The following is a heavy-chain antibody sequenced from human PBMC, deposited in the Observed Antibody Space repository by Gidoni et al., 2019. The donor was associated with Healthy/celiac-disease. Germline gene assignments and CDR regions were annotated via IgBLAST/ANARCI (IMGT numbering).Heavy chain of an antibody. CDR2: IYYSGST. V-gene: IGHV4-59*01. CDR3: ARGEYSGSYARGRSYYYYGMDV. Sequence: QVQLQESGPGLVKPSETLSLTCTVSGGSISSYYWSWIRQPPGKGLEWIGYIYYSGSTNYNPSLKSRVTISVDTSKSQFSLKLSCVTAADTAVYYCARGEYSGSYARGRSYYYYGMDVWGQGTTVTVSS. D-gene: IGHD1-26*01. J-gene: IGHJ6*02. CDR1: GGSISSYY.